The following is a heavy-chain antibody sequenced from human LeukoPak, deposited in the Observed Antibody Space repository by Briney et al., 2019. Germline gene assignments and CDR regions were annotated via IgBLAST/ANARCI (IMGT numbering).Heavy chain of an antibody. Sequence: GGSLRLSCAASGFTFSSYAMSWVRQAPGKGQEWVSYFRSSRGTIYYADSVRGRFTVSGDSAKNSLYLQMNSLRADDTAVYYCARGTLLNAFDIWGQGTMVTVSS. CDR2: FRSSRGTI. V-gene: IGHV3-48*04. D-gene: IGHD2/OR15-2a*01. CDR1: GFTFSSYA. J-gene: IGHJ3*02. CDR3: ARGTLLNAFDI.